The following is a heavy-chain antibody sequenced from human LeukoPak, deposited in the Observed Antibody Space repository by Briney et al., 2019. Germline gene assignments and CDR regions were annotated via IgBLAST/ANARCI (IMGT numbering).Heavy chain of an antibody. Sequence: ASVKVSCKASGYTFTSYDINWVRQATGQGLEWMGWMDPNSGNTGYAQKFQGRVTMTRNTSISTAYMELSSLRSEDTAVYYCARGLFCGSGWYFHYYYYGMDVWAKGPRSPSP. J-gene: IGHJ6*02. CDR1: GYTFTSYD. CDR2: MDPNSGNT. CDR3: ARGLFCGSGWYFHYYYYGMDV. V-gene: IGHV1-8*01. D-gene: IGHD6-19*01.